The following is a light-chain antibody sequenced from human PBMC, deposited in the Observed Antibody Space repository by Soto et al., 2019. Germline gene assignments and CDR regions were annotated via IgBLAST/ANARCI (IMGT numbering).Light chain of an antibody. V-gene: IGLV2-14*01. Sequence: QSVLTQPASVSGSPGQSITISCTGTSSDIGGYKYVSWYQQHPGIAPKLMIYEVSNRPSGVSNRFSGSKSGNTASLTISGLQAEDEADYYCCSYTRRSTRVFGGGTQLNVL. J-gene: IGLJ2*01. CDR3: CSYTRRSTRV. CDR2: EVS. CDR1: SSDIGGYKY.